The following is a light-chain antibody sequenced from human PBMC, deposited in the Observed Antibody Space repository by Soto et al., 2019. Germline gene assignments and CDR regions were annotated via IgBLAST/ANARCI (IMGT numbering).Light chain of an antibody. CDR1: QSVSSSY. Sequence: EIVLTQSPGTLSFSPGERATLFCRASQSVSSSYLAWYQQTPGQAPRLLIYGASIRATGIPDRFSGSGSGTDFTLTISRVEPEDFAVYYCQQPGSSPYIFDQGTRLEIK. V-gene: IGKV3-20*01. CDR3: QQPGSSPYI. CDR2: GAS. J-gene: IGKJ2*01.